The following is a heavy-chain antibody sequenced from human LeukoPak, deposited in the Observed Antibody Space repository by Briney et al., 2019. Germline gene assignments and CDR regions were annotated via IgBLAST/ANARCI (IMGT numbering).Heavy chain of an antibody. CDR2: ISTSGTAI. J-gene: IGHJ4*02. CDR3: ARSPGGYSGPFAY. V-gene: IGHV3-11*04. D-gene: IGHD5-12*01. Sequence: GGSLRLSCAASGFTLSDYYMSWIRQAPGKGLEWVSYISTSGTAIYYADSVKGRFTISRDNSRNSLYLQMNSLRAEDTAVYYRARSPGGYSGPFAYWGQGTLVTVSS. CDR1: GFTLSDYY.